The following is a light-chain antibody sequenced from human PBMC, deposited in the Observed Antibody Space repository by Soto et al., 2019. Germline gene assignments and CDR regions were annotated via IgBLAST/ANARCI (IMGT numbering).Light chain of an antibody. Sequence: EIVLTQSPGTLSLSPGERATLSCRASQSVSNYLGWYQQKPGQAPRLLIYDASNRATGIPARFSGSGSGTDFTLTISSLEPEDFAVYYCQQRSNWPPVITFGQGTRLE. J-gene: IGKJ5*01. CDR1: QSVSNY. CDR3: QQRSNWPPVIT. CDR2: DAS. V-gene: IGKV3-11*01.